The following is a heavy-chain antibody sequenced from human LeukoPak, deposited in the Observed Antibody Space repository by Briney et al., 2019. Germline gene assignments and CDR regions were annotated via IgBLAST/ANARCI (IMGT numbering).Heavy chain of an antibody. CDR1: GFTFSSYA. J-gene: IGHJ4*02. CDR3: AKIAGGWFGELLSHYYLDY. CDR2: ISGSGGST. V-gene: IGHV3-23*01. Sequence: PGGSLRLSCAASGFTFSSYAMSWVRQAPGKGLEWVSAISGSGGSTYYADSVKGRFTISRDNSKNTLYLQMNSLRAEDTAVYYCAKIAGGWFGELLSHYYLDYWGQGTLVTVSS. D-gene: IGHD3-10*01.